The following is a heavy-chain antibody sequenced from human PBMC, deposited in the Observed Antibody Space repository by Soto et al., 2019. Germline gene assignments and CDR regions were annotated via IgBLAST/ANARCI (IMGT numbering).Heavy chain of an antibody. CDR1: GGSISSSNW. D-gene: IGHD2-2*01. V-gene: IGHV4-4*02. J-gene: IGHJ6*02. CDR3: ARVVPAAPYYYYYGMDV. Sequence: PWETLSLTCAVSGGSISSSNWWSWVRQPPGKGLEWIGEIYHSGSTNYNPSLKSRVTISVDKSKNQFSLKLSSVTAADTAVYYCARVVPAAPYYYYYGMDVWGQGTTVTVSS. CDR2: IYHSGST.